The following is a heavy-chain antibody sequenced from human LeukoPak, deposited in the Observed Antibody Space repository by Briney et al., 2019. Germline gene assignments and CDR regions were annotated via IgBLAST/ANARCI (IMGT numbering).Heavy chain of an antibody. D-gene: IGHD3-3*01. V-gene: IGHV3-30*18. Sequence: GGSLRHSCAASGFTFSSYGMHWVRQAPGKGLEWVAVISYDGSNKYYADSVKGRFTISRDNSKNTLYLQMNSLRAEDTAVYYCANLLYREYYDFWSGYYKGYMDVWGQGTTVTVSS. J-gene: IGHJ6*02. CDR2: ISYDGSNK. CDR1: GFTFSSYG. CDR3: ANLLYREYYDFWSGYYKGYMDV.